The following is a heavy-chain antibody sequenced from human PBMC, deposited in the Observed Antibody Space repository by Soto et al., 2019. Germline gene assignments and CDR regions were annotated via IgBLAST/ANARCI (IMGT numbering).Heavy chain of an antibody. CDR2: LYSGGDT. Sequence: GGSLRLSCAASGLTVSRNYMNWVRQAPGKGLEWVSVLYSGGDTYFADSVKGRFTISRDNSKNTLYLQMNSLRVEDTAVYYCARASYSSSPLDPWGQGTLVTVSS. D-gene: IGHD6-6*01. V-gene: IGHV3-53*01. J-gene: IGHJ5*02. CDR1: GLTVSRNY. CDR3: ARASYSSSPLDP.